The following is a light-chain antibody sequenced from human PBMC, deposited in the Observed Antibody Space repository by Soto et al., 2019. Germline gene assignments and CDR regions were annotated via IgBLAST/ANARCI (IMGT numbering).Light chain of an antibody. Sequence: DIQMTQSPSSLSASVGDRVTITCRASQNIDTYLNWYQQKPGKAPKLLIYTTSSLQSGVPSRFSGSGSGTDFTFTVSSLQPEDSATYYCQQSYNTPITFGQGTRLEIK. CDR1: QNIDTY. J-gene: IGKJ5*01. CDR2: TTS. V-gene: IGKV1-39*01. CDR3: QQSYNTPIT.